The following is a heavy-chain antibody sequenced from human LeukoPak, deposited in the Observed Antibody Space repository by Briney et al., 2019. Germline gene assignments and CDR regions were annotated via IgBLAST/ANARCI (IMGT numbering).Heavy chain of an antibody. CDR3: ARMVRGVTFDY. D-gene: IGHD3-10*01. V-gene: IGHV3-7*03. CDR1: GFTFSSYW. J-gene: IGHJ4*02. CDR2: IKQDGSEK. Sequence: GGSLRLSCAASGFTFSSYWMSWVRQAPGKGLEWVANIKQDGSEKYYVDSGKGRFTISRDNAKNSLYLQMNSLRAEDTAVYYCARMVRGVTFDYWGQGTLVTVSS.